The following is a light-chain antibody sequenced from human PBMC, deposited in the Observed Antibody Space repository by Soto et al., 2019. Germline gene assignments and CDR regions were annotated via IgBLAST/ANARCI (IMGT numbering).Light chain of an antibody. CDR3: QLWDSRGDRYV. CDR1: NIGSES. J-gene: IGLJ1*01. CDR2: DDS. Sequence: SYELTQPPSVSVAPGQTARITCGGNNIGSESVHWYQQKPGQAPVLGVYDDSEWPSGIPERFSGSKSGNRATLTISRVEAGDEADYYCQLWDSRGDRYVFGTGTKLTVL. V-gene: IGLV3-21*02.